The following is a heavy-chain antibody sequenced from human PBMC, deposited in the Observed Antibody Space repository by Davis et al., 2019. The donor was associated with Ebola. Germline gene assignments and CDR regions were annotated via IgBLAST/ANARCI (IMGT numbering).Heavy chain of an antibody. J-gene: IGHJ4*02. Sequence: MPSETLSLTCIVSGASITSYYWSWIRQPPGKGLEWIGYISYSGSTNFNPSLKSRVTMSVNSSRKQFSLKLTSVTAADAAVYYCAALGGKAGPFTGYDYWGRGTLVTVSP. CDR3: AALGGKAGPFTGYDY. CDR2: ISYSGST. CDR1: GASITSYY. D-gene: IGHD3-16*01. V-gene: IGHV4-59*01.